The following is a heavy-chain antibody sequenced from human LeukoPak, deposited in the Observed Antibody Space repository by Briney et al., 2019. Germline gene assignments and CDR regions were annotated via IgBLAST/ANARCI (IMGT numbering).Heavy chain of an antibody. D-gene: IGHD2-2*01. V-gene: IGHV5-51*01. CDR1: GSSFTSYW. Sequence: GESLKISCRVSGSSFTSYWIGWVRQLPEKGLEWMGIIYPGDSDTRYSPSFQGQVTISADKSISTAYLQWSSLKASDTAMYYCARLGGYCSSTSCYGFDPWGQGTLVTVP. CDR3: ARLGGYCSSTSCYGFDP. CDR2: IYPGDSDT. J-gene: IGHJ5*02.